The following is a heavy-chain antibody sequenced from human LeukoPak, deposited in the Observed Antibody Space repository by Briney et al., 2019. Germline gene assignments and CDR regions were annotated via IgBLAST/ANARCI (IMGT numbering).Heavy chain of an antibody. CDR3: AKDSQSVAFFLDDAFDL. D-gene: IGHD2/OR15-2a*01. Sequence: PGGSLRLSCTASGLTFSTYALSWVRQTPGKGLEWLSVISATGSTTYYADSVRGRFTISRENSKNTPYLQMNGLRVEDTAVYYCAKDSQSVAFFLDDAFDLWGQGTIVTVSA. J-gene: IGHJ3*01. CDR2: ISATGSTT. V-gene: IGHV3-23*01. CDR1: GLTFSTYA.